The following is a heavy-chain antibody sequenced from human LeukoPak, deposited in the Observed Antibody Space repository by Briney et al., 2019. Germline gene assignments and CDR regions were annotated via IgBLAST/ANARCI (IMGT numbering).Heavy chain of an antibody. Sequence: PGGSLRLSCAASGFTFSSYGMHWVRQAPGKGLAWVAFIRYDGSNKYYADSVKGRFTISRDNSKNTLYLQMNSLRAEDTAVYYCANGGYDFWSGYPRIDAFDIWGQGTMVTVSS. CDR3: ANGGYDFWSGYPRIDAFDI. V-gene: IGHV3-30*02. J-gene: IGHJ3*02. CDR2: IRYDGSNK. CDR1: GFTFSSYG. D-gene: IGHD3-3*01.